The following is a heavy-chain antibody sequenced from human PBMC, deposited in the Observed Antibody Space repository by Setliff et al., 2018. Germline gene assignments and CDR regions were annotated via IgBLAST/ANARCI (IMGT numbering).Heavy chain of an antibody. CDR1: GYTFTAYY. CDR3: AKQGYSDSLYAFDV. V-gene: IGHV1-2*06. D-gene: IGHD3-16*02. Sequence: ASVKVSCKTSGYTFTAYYIYWVRQAPGHGLELMGRIHPNTGSTNYLQDFQGRVTITRDTSIYTVYMELTGLTSGDTAVYYCAKQGYSDSLYAFDVWGQGAVVTVSS. CDR2: IHPNTGST. J-gene: IGHJ3*01.